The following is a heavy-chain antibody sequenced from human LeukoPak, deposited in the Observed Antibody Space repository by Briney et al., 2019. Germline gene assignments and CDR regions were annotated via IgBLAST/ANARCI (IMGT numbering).Heavy chain of an antibody. CDR2: IYTSGST. J-gene: IGHJ4*02. V-gene: IGHV4-4*07. Sequence: PSETLSLTCTVSGGSISSYYWSWIRQPAGKGLEWIGRIYTSGSTNYNPSLKSRVTISVDKSKNQFSLKLSSVTAADTAVYYCARDGVIAVAGSRGGHYFDYSGQGTLVTVSS. CDR3: ARDGVIAVAGSRGGHYFDY. D-gene: IGHD6-19*01. CDR1: GGSISSYY.